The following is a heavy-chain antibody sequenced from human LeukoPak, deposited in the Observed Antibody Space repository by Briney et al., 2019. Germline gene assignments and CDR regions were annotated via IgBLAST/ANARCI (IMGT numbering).Heavy chain of an antibody. CDR3: ATQRSGWHYFDY. D-gene: IGHD6-19*01. V-gene: IGHV3-23*01. CDR2: ISNSGSST. CDR1: GFTFSNYA. Sequence: GGFLRLSCAASGFTFSNYAMSWVRQAPGKGLEWVSSISNSGSSTYYADSVKGRFTISRDNSKNTLFLQMNSLRAEDTAVYYCATQRSGWHYFDYWGQGTLVTVSS. J-gene: IGHJ4*02.